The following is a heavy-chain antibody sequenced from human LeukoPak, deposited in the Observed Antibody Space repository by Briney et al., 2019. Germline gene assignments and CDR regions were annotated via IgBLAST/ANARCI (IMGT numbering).Heavy chain of an antibody. J-gene: IGHJ3*02. V-gene: IGHV1-3*01. Sequence: ASVKVSCKASGYTFTSYAMHWVRQAPGQRLEWMGWINAGNGNTKYSQKFQGRVTITRDTSASTAYMELRSLRSDDTAVYYCARDQEVNAFDIWGQGTMVTVSS. CDR2: INAGNGNT. CDR1: GYTFTSYA. CDR3: ARDQEVNAFDI. D-gene: IGHD2-21*01.